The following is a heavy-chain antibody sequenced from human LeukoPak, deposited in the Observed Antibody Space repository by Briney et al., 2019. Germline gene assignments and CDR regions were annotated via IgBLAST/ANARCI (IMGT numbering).Heavy chain of an antibody. CDR1: GFTFSNYS. CDR3: ARGYYAFDL. CDR2: IKSSSTTI. Sequence: PGGSLRLSCEASGFTFSNYSMNWVRQAPGKGLEWVSYIKSSSTTIYYADSVKGRFTISRDNAKNSLYLQMNSLRAEDTAVYYCARGYYAFDLWGRGTLVTVSS. J-gene: IGHJ2*01. D-gene: IGHD1-26*01. V-gene: IGHV3-48*04.